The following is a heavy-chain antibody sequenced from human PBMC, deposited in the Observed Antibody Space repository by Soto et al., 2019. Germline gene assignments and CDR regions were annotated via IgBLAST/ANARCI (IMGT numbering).Heavy chain of an antibody. Sequence: GGSLRLSCAASGFTFSSYAMSWVRQAPGKGLEWVSAISGSGGSTYYADSVKGRFTISRDNSKNTLYLQMNSLRAEDAAVYYCASDFGFGELFGYWGQGTLVTVSS. V-gene: IGHV3-23*01. CDR3: ASDFGFGELFGY. CDR1: GFTFSSYA. D-gene: IGHD3-10*01. CDR2: ISGSGGST. J-gene: IGHJ4*02.